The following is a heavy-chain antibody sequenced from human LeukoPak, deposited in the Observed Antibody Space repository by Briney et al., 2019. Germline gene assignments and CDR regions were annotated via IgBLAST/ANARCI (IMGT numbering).Heavy chain of an antibody. Sequence: PGGSLRLSCAASGFTFSDYYMSWIRQAPGKGLEWVSYISSSSSYTNYADSVKGRFTISRDNSKNTLYLQMNSLRAEDTAVYYCAKGNYYGSGTYYGDWGQGTLVTVSS. V-gene: IGHV3-11*06. CDR3: AKGNYYGSGTYYGD. CDR2: ISSSSSYT. J-gene: IGHJ4*02. CDR1: GFTFSDYY. D-gene: IGHD3-10*01.